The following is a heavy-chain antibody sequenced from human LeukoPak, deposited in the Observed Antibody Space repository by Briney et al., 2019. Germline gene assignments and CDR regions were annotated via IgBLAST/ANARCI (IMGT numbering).Heavy chain of an antibody. V-gene: IGHV1-2*02. J-gene: IGHJ5*02. CDR1: GGPFSSYA. CDR2: INPNSGGT. Sequence: GSVKGSFKASGGPFSSYAISWVRPAPGQGGEWMGWINPNSGGTNYAQKFQGRVTMTRDTSISTAYMELSRLRSDDTAVYYCASTPRSRNWFDPWGQGTLVTVSS. CDR3: ASTPRSRNWFDP.